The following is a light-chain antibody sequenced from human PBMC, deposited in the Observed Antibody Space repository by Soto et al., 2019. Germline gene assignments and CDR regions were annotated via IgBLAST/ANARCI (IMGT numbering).Light chain of an antibody. CDR2: DAS. Sequence: EIVLTQSPATLSLSPGERATLSCRASQSVSSYLAWYQQKPGQAPRLLIYDASNRATGIPARFSGSGSGTDFTLTISSLEPEDFAFSSSPQRSTFLTFGGGTNVDIK. CDR1: QSVSSY. CDR3: PQRSTFLT. J-gene: IGKJ4*01. V-gene: IGKV3-11*01.